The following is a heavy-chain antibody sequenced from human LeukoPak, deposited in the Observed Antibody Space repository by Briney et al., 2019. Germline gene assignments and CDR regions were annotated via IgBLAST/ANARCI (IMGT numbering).Heavy chain of an antibody. J-gene: IGHJ4*02. D-gene: IGHD3-3*01. CDR1: GFTFSSYS. V-gene: IGHV3-48*01. Sequence: GGSLRLSCAASGFTFSSYSMNWVRQAPGKGLEWVSYISSSSSTTYYADSVKGRFTISRDNSKNTLYLQMNSLRAEDTAVYYCARGPPYDFWSGVLDYWGQGTLVTVSS. CDR3: ARGPPYDFWSGVLDY. CDR2: ISSSSSTT.